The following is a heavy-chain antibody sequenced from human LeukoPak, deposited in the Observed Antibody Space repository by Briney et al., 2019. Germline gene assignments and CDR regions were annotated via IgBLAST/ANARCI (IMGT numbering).Heavy chain of an antibody. V-gene: IGHV1-46*01. J-gene: IGHJ3*01. CDR2: IKPSGGST. Sequence: EASVKVSCKASGYTFTRYYMHWVRQAPGQGLEWMGIIKPSGGSTRYAQKFQGRVTMTRDTPTVTAYMELSSLRSEDTAVYYCARGKAASGDVFDFWGQGTMVTVSS. CDR3: ARGKAASGDVFDF. CDR1: GYTFTRYY. D-gene: IGHD2-15*01.